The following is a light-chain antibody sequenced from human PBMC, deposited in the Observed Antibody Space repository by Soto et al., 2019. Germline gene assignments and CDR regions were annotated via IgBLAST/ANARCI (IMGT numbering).Light chain of an antibody. CDR3: QQRFNWPLT. V-gene: IGKV3-11*01. CDR1: QSVSSN. Sequence: TQSPATLSLSPGERATFSCRASQSVSSNLAWYQQKPGQAPRLLISDASNRATGIPARFSGSGSGTDFTLTVSSLESEDFAIYFCQQRFNWPLTFGQGTRLEIK. CDR2: DAS. J-gene: IGKJ5*01.